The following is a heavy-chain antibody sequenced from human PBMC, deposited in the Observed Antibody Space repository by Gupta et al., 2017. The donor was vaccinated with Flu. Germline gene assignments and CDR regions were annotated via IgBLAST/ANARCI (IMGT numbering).Heavy chain of an antibody. CDR3: VRDRGGRYAAYYGMDV. D-gene: IGHD1-26*01. CDR2: MYMSGGT. Sequence: SYNWSWARTLAGKGLEWIGRMYMSGGTNYNHCVRSRVTRSVDVSPNQVSLKLSSVTAADTATYYGVRDRGGRYAAYYGMDVWGKGTTVTVSS. V-gene: IGHV4-4*07. J-gene: IGHJ6*04. CDR1: SYN.